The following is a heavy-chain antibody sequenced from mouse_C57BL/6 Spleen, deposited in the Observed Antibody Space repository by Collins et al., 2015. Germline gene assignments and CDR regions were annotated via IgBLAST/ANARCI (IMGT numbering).Heavy chain of an antibody. CDR3: AREVRGWFAC. V-gene: IGHV5-4*01. J-gene: IGHJ3*01. CDR2: ISDGGSYT. Sequence: EVQLVESGGGLVKPGGSLKLSCAASGFTFSSYAMSWVRQTPEKRLEWVATISDGGSYTYYPDNVKGRFTISRDNAKNNLYLQMSHLKSEDTAMYYCAREVRGWFACWGQGTLVTVSA. CDR1: GFTFSSYA.